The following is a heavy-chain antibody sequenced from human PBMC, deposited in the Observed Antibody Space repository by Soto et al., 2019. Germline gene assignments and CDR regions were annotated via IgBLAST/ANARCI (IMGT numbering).Heavy chain of an antibody. CDR2: IYYSGST. J-gene: IGHJ6*03. CDR3: ARPYILPAAMLPADYYNYMDV. V-gene: IGHV4-39*01. D-gene: IGHD2-2*01. Sequence: QLQLQESGPGLVKPSETLSLTCTVSGGSISSSSYYWGWIRQPPGKGLEWIGGIYYSGSTYYNPSLNSRVTLSVDTSKTQFSLKLSSVTAADTAVYYCARPYILPAAMLPADYYNYMDVWGKGTTVTVSS. CDR1: GGSISSSSYY.